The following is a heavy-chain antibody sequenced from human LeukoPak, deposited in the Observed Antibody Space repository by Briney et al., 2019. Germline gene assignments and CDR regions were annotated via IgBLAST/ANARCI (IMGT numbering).Heavy chain of an antibody. Sequence: GGSLRLSCAASGFTFDDYAMHWVRQAPGKGLEWVSTIKWNSGSIGYADSVKGRFTISRDNAKNSLYLQMNSLRPEDTALYYCAKDRRIAAAGKYGMGVWGQGTSVTVSS. CDR3: AKDRRIAAAGKYGMGV. CDR1: GFTFDDYA. D-gene: IGHD6-13*01. J-gene: IGHJ6*02. V-gene: IGHV3-9*01. CDR2: IKWNSGSI.